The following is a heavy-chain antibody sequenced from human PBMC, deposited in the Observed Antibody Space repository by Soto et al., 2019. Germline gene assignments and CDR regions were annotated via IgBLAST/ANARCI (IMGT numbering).Heavy chain of an antibody. CDR2: ISGSGGST. CDR3: AKDRLLWFGELLFAYYYYGMDV. CDR1: GFTFSSYA. V-gene: IGHV3-23*01. Sequence: EVQLLESGGGLVQPGGSLRLSCAASGFTFSSYAMSWVRQAPGKGLEWVSAISGSGGSTYYADSGKGRFTISRDNSKNTLYLQMNSLRGEDTAVYYCAKDRLLWFGELLFAYYYYGMDVWGQGTTVTVSS. D-gene: IGHD3-10*01. J-gene: IGHJ6*02.